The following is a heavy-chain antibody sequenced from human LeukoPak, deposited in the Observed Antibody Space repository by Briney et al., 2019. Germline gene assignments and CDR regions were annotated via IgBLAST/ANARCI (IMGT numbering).Heavy chain of an antibody. D-gene: IGHD3-22*01. CDR3: AKDANRYYYDSLGDY. CDR2: ISWNSGSI. CDR1: GFTFDDYA. Sequence: GGSLRLSCAASGFTFDDYAMHWVRQAPGKGLEGVSGISWNSGSIGYADSVKGRFTISRDNAKNSLYLQMNSLRAEDTALYYCAKDANRYYYDSLGDYWGQGTLVTVSS. J-gene: IGHJ4*02. V-gene: IGHV3-9*01.